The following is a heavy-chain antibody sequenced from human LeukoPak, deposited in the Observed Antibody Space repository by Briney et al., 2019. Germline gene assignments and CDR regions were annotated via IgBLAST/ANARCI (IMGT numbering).Heavy chain of an antibody. J-gene: IGHJ4*02. V-gene: IGHV1-3*01. CDR3: ARSSYGDYGFDY. CDR1: GYTFTSYA. CDR2: INAGNGNT. D-gene: IGHD4-17*01. Sequence: GASVKVSCKASGYTFTSYAMHWVRQAPGQRLEWMGWINAGNGNTKYSQKFQGRVTITRDASASTAYMELSSLRSEDTAVYYCARSSYGDYGFDYWGQGTLVTVSS.